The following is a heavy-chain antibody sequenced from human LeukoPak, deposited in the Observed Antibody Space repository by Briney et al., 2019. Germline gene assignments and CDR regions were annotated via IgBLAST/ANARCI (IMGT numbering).Heavy chain of an antibody. CDR1: GFTFSSYD. D-gene: IGHD6-19*01. Sequence: GGSLRLSCAASGFTFSSYDMNWVRQAPGKGLEWVSSISSRSNYIHYADSVKGRFTISRDNAKNSLYLQMNSLRAEDTAVYFCARGTLGAWGWWGQGTLVTVSS. CDR2: ISSRSNYI. CDR3: ARGTLGAWGW. J-gene: IGHJ4*02. V-gene: IGHV3-21*01.